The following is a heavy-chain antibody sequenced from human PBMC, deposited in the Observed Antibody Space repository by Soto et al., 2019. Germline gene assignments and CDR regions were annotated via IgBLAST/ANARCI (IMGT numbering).Heavy chain of an antibody. D-gene: IGHD2-21*02. CDR3: ARQPGVVGTADLYGTEV. Sequence: QVHLVQSGAEVKKPGASVNVSCKASGYTFTNFGLNWVRQAPGQGLEWMARISPYNGKTDYAQKVQGRVTVTTDTSTATAYMEMSSLTSDDTAVYYCARQPGVVGTADLYGTEVWGQGTTVTVSS. V-gene: IGHV1-18*01. CDR1: GYTFTNFG. CDR2: ISPYNGKT. J-gene: IGHJ6*02.